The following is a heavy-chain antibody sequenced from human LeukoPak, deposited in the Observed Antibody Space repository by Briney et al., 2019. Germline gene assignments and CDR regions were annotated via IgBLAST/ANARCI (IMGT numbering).Heavy chain of an antibody. CDR3: ARSPRDYGSWFDP. D-gene: IGHD4-17*01. Sequence: PSETLSLTCTVSGGSISSSSYYWGWIRQPPGKGLEWIGSIYYSGSTYYNPSLKSRVTTSVDTSKNQFSLKLSSVTAADTAVYYCARSPRDYGSWFDPWGQGTLVTVSS. V-gene: IGHV4-39*07. CDR2: IYYSGST. J-gene: IGHJ5*02. CDR1: GGSISSSSYY.